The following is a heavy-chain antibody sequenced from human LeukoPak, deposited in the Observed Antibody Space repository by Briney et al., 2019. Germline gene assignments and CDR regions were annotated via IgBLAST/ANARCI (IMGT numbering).Heavy chain of an antibody. CDR1: GGSISSYY. J-gene: IGHJ3*02. Sequence: PSETLSLTCTVSGGSISSYYWSWIRQPPGKGLEWIGTIYHSGSTYYNPSLKSRVTISVDTSKNQFSLKLSSVTAADTAVYYCARVGISSGWYDGDAFDIWGQGTMVTVSS. V-gene: IGHV4-59*08. D-gene: IGHD6-19*01. CDR3: ARVGISSGWYDGDAFDI. CDR2: IYHSGST.